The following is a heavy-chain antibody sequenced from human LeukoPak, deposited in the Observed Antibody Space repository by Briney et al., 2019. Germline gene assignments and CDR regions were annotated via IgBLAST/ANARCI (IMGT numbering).Heavy chain of an antibody. V-gene: IGHV3-48*03. J-gene: IGHJ4*02. CDR2: ISSTGSTI. CDR3: ARDDSSGYLYYFDY. CDR1: GFTFSSYE. Sequence: GGSLRLSCAASGFTFSSYEMNWVRQAPGKGLEWVSYISSTGSTIYYADSVKGRFTISRDNAKNSLYLLMNSLRAEDTAVYYCARDDSSGYLYYFDYWGQGTLVTVSS. D-gene: IGHD3-22*01.